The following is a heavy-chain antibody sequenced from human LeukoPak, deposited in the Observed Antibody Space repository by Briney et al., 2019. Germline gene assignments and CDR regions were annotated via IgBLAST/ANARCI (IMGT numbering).Heavy chain of an antibody. J-gene: IGHJ4*02. CDR1: GFTFSSYA. D-gene: IGHD5-18*01. Sequence: PGGSLRLSYAGSGFTFSSYAMQWGRQGLGKGLEGVAVMSYDGFNKYYADSVKGRFTISRDNSTNTLYLQMNSLRAEDTAVYYCAKTKGYTYGYYFDYWGQGTLVTVSS. V-gene: IGHV3-30*18. CDR2: MSYDGFNK. CDR3: AKTKGYTYGYYFDY.